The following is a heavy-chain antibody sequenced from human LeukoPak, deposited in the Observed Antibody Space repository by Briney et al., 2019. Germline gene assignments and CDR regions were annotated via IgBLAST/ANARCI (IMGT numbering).Heavy chain of an antibody. D-gene: IGHD3-10*01. V-gene: IGHV4-31*03. J-gene: IGHJ5*02. CDR3: AREYYYGSGSYYRFFHWFDP. Sequence: PSETLSLTCTVSGGSISSGGYYWSWIRQHPGKGLEWIGYIYYSGSTYYNPSLKSRVTISVDTSKNQFSLKLSSVTAADTAVYYCAREYYYGSGSYYRFFHWFDPWGQGTLVTVSS. CDR1: GGSISSGGYY. CDR2: IYYSGST.